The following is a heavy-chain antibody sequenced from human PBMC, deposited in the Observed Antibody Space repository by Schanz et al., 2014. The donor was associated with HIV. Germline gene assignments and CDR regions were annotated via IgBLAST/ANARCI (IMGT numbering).Heavy chain of an antibody. CDR1: GFTFSGYG. D-gene: IGHD3-3*01. CDR2: MSYDGNNK. V-gene: IGHV3-30*18. Sequence: QVQLVESGGGVVQPGRSLRLSCAASGFTFSGYGMHWVRQAPGKGLEWVAGMSYDGNNKYYADSVKGRFTISRDTSKNTLYLQMNSLRAEDTALYYCAKDLRFLEWILFDWGQGTLVTVSS. J-gene: IGHJ4*02. CDR3: AKDLRFLEWILFD.